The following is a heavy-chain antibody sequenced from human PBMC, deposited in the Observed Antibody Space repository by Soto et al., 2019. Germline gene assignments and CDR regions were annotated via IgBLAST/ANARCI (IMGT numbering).Heavy chain of an antibody. CDR3: ARVLSGSSLFDS. J-gene: IGHJ4*02. CDR2: ISYSGST. CDR1: GGSIISDY. Sequence: RLQESGPGLVKPSETLSLTCTVSGGSIISDYWSWIRQPPGKGLEWIGYISYSGSTNYNPSLKSLVTISVDTSKTQFSLNLSSVTAADTALYYCARVLSGSSLFDSWGQGTLVTVSS. V-gene: IGHV4-59*01. D-gene: IGHD1-26*01.